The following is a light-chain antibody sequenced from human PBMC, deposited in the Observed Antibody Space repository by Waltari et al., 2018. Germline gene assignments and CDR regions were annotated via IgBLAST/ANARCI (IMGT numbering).Light chain of an antibody. Sequence: EIVLTQSPATLSLSPGERATLSCRASQSVSSYLAWYQQKPGQAPRLLIYDASNRATGIPARFSGSGSGTDFTLTISSLEPEDFAVYYCQKYESLPATFGQGTKVEIK. V-gene: IGKV3-11*01. CDR1: QSVSSY. CDR3: QKYESLPAT. CDR2: DAS. J-gene: IGKJ1*01.